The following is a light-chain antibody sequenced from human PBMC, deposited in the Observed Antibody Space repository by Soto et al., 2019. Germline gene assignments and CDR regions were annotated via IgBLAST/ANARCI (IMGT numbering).Light chain of an antibody. CDR1: SSNIGAGYD. CDR2: VNS. Sequence: QSVLTQPPSVSGAPGQRVTISCTGSSSNIGAGYDVHWYQQLPGTAPKLLIYVNSNRPSGVPDRFSGSKSGTSASLAITGLQAEDEADYYCQSYDNSLSGYVFGTGTKLNVL. V-gene: IGLV1-40*01. J-gene: IGLJ1*01. CDR3: QSYDNSLSGYV.